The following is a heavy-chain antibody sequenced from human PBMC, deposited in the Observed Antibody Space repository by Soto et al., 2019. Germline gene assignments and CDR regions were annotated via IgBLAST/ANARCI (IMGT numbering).Heavy chain of an antibody. V-gene: IGHV3-23*01. CDR2: IRGVAGST. CDR3: VKGAWLAY. J-gene: IGHJ4*01. Sequence: GGSLRLSCASSGFTFSTFGMTWVRQAPGKGLEWVSLIRGVAGSTHYPDSVKGRFTISKDTSNNVLYLEMNSLRADDTAVYFCVKGAWLAYWGHGTMVTVSS. CDR1: GFTFSTFG.